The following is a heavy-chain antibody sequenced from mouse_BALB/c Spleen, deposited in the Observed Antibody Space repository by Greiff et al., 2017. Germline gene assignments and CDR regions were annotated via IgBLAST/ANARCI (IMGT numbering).Heavy chain of an antibody. D-gene: IGHD2-3*01. J-gene: IGHJ2*01. Sequence: EVQGVESGGGLVKPGGSLKLSCAASGFTFSSYAMSWVRQTPEKRLEWVATISSGGSYTYYPDSVKGRFTISRDNAKNTLYLQMSSLRSEDTAMYYCARQIYDGYYYFDYWGQGTTLTVSS. CDR1: GFTFSSYA. CDR3: ARQIYDGYYYFDY. V-gene: IGHV5-9-3*01. CDR2: ISSGGSYT.